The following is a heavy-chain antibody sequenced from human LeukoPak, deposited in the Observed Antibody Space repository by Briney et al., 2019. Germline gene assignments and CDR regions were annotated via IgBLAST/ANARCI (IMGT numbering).Heavy chain of an antibody. J-gene: IGHJ4*02. CDR3: AKRAAYCGGDCFDY. D-gene: IGHD2-21*01. CDR2: ISGSSGST. CDR1: GFIFSSYA. V-gene: IGHV3-23*01. Sequence: GSLRLSCAASGFIFSSYAMSWVRQAPGKGLEWVSAISGSSGSTYYADSVKGRFTISRDNSRNTLYLQMNSLRAEDTAVYYCAKRAAYCGGDCFDYWGQGTLVTVSS.